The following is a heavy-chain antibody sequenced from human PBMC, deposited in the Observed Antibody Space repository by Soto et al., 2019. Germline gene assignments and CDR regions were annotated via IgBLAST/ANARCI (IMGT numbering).Heavy chain of an antibody. CDR3: ARAGGMDV. J-gene: IGHJ6*02. CDR2: ISYDGSNK. CDR1: GFTFSSYA. Sequence: QVQLVESGGGVVQPGRSLRLSCAASGFTFSSYAMHRVRQAPGKGLEWVAVISYDGSNKYYADSVKGRFTISRDISKNTLYLQMNSLRAEDTAVYYCARAGGMDVWGQGTKVTVSS. V-gene: IGHV3-30-3*01. D-gene: IGHD3-10*01.